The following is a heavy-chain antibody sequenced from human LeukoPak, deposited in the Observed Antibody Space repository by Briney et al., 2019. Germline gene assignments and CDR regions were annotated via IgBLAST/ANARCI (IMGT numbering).Heavy chain of an antibody. V-gene: IGHV1-69*05. D-gene: IGHD6-19*01. CDR1: GGTFISYA. J-gene: IGHJ1*01. CDR3: ARLRVPGDPSSAEYFQH. CDR2: IIPIFGTA. Sequence: SVKVSCKASGGTFISYAISWVRQAPGQGLEWMGGIIPIFGTANYAQKFQGRVTITTDESTSTAYMELSTLRSEDTAVYYCARLRVPGDPSSAEYFQHWGQGTLLTVSS.